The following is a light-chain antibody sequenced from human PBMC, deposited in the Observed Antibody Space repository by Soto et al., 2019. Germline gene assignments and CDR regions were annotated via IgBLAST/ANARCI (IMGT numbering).Light chain of an antibody. CDR1: QSVSSSS. CDR2: GTS. V-gene: IGKV3-20*01. J-gene: IGKJ1*01. Sequence: ETVLTQSPGTLSLSPGERATLSCRASQSVSSSSLAWYQQRPGQAPRLLIYGTSSRATGIPDRFSGGGSGTDFTLTISRLEPEDFAVYYCQQCGSSPWTFGQGTKVDIK. CDR3: QQCGSSPWT.